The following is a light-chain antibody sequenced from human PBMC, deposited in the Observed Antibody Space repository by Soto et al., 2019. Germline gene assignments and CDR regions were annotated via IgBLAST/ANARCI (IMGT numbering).Light chain of an antibody. Sequence: EIVLTQSPGTLSLSPLERATLSCRAIQSVSSSYLAWYQQKPGQAPRLLIYGASTRATGIPARFSGSGSGTEFTLTISSLQSEDFAVYYCQQYNNWPLLTFGGGTKVDIK. CDR2: GAS. CDR1: QSVSSSY. CDR3: QQYNNWPLLT. J-gene: IGKJ4*01. V-gene: IGKV3-15*01.